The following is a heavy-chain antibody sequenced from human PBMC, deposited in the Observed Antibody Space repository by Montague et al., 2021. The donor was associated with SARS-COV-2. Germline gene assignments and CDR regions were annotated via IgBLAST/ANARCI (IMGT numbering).Heavy chain of an antibody. CDR1: GGSISSYF. J-gene: IGHJ4*02. CDR3: ARSGAVPVD. Sequence: SETLSLTCTVSGGSISSYFWSWIRQPPGKGLEWIGYFYHSGSTKYNPSLKSRVTISVDTSKNQFSLKLSSVATADTAVYYCARSGAVPVDWGQGTLVTVSS. D-gene: IGHD3-10*01. CDR2: FYHSGST. V-gene: IGHV4-59*13.